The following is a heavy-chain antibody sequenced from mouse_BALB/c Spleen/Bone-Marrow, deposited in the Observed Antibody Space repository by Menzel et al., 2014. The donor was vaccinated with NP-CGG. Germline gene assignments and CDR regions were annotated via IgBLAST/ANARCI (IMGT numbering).Heavy chain of an antibody. CDR3: ARRDGYDSYFDY. J-gene: IGHJ2*01. V-gene: IGHV1-18*01. Sequence: VHVKQSGAELVKPGASVKISCKASGYTFTDYNMDWVKQSHGKSLEWIGDINPNYDSTSYNRKFKGKATLTVDKSSSTAYMELRSLTSEDTAVYYCARRDGYDSYFDYWGQGTTLTVSS. CDR1: GYTFTDYN. D-gene: IGHD2-2*01. CDR2: INPNYDST.